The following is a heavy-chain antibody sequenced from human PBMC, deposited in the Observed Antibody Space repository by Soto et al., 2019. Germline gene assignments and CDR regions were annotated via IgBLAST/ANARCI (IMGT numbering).Heavy chain of an antibody. V-gene: IGHV3-48*03. CDR1: GFTFSSYE. J-gene: IGHJ6*02. CDR3: ARVSGYCSGGSCYSGPDYYGMDV. D-gene: IGHD2-15*01. Sequence: GGSLSLSCAASGFTFSSYEMNWVRQAPGKGLEWVSYISSSGSTIYYADSVKGRFTISRDNAKNSLYLQMNSLRAEETAVYYCARVSGYCSGGSCYSGPDYYGMDVWGQGTPVTVSS. CDR2: ISSSGSTI.